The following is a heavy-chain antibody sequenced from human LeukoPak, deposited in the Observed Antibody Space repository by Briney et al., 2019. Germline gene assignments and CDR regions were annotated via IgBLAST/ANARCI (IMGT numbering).Heavy chain of an antibody. Sequence: PGGSLRLSCAASGFTFSSYTFYWFRQPPGKGLEWVASVSVEGIGRFFPGSVEGRFTISRDNSKSTVYLQMNNLRPEDTAVYFCATVTKVNVDFWGQGTLVTVSS. V-gene: IGHV3-30-3*01. CDR3: ATVTKVNVDF. CDR1: GFTFSSYT. CDR2: VSVEGIGR. J-gene: IGHJ4*02. D-gene: IGHD4-11*01.